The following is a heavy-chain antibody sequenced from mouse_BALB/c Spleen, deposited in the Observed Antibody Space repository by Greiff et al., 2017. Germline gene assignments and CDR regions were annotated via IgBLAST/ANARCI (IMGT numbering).Heavy chain of an antibody. V-gene: IGHV5-17*02. Sequence: DVQLQESGGGLVQPGGSRKLSCAASGFTFSSFGMHWVRQAPEKGLEWVAYISSGSSTIYYADTVKGRFTISRDNPKNTLFLQMTSLRSEDTAMYYCARDGNYEIYAMDYWGQGTSVTVSS. CDR3: ARDGNYEIYAMDY. CDR2: ISSGSSTI. CDR1: GFTFSSFG. J-gene: IGHJ4*01. D-gene: IGHD2-1*01.